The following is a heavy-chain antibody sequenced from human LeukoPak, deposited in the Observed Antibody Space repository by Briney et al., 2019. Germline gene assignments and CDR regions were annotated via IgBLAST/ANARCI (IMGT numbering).Heavy chain of an antibody. J-gene: IGHJ5*02. CDR3: PRDPSYDSSGYPNWFDP. Sequence: SAVKVSCKHSGYTFTNYGITWVRLAPGQGLEGMGWINAYNGNTNYAQMFQRRVTMTTDTSTNTAYMELRSLRADDTAMYYCPRDPSYDSSGYPNWFDPWGQGTLVTVSS. CDR2: INAYNGNT. CDR1: GYTFTNYG. V-gene: IGHV1-18*01. D-gene: IGHD3-22*01.